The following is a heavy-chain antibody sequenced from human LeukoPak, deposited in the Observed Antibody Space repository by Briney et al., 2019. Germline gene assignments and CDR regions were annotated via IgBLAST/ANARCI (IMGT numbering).Heavy chain of an antibody. J-gene: IGHJ4*02. CDR2: IFYSGST. CDR3: AREDRGYSYGIDY. D-gene: IGHD5-18*01. Sequence: SETLSLTCTVSGGSISTSSYYWGWVRQPPGKGLEWIGNIFYSGSTYYSPSLKSRVTISLDTSRNQFSLKLNSVTAADTAVYYCAREDRGYSYGIDYWGQGNLVTVSS. V-gene: IGHV4-39*07. CDR1: GGSISTSSYY.